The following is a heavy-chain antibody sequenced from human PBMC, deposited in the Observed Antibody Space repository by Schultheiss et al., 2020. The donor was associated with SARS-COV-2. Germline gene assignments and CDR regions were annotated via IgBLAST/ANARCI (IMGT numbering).Heavy chain of an antibody. J-gene: IGHJ4*02. D-gene: IGHD6-13*01. CDR3: ARGVGSFTAY. CDR2: INHSGST. Sequence: SETLSLTCAVYGGSFSGYYWSWIRQPPGKGLDWIGEINHSGSTNYNPSLKSRVTISVDTSKNQFSLKLSSVTAADTAVYYCARGVGSFTAYWGQGTLVTVSS. CDR1: GGSFSGYY. V-gene: IGHV4-34*01.